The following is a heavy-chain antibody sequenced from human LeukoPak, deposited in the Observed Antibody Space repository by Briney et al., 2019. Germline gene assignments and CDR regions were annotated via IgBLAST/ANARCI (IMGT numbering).Heavy chain of an antibody. Sequence: GGSLRLSCAASGFTFSSFEMNWVRQAPGKGWEWISYISASGTLTHYADSVEGRFTISRDNAKNSLYLQMNSLRAEDTAVYYCARDGTPIHSSGWVYMDVWGKGTTVTISS. CDR2: ISASGTLT. J-gene: IGHJ6*04. V-gene: IGHV3-48*03. CDR1: GFTFSSFE. CDR3: ARDGTPIHSSGWVYMDV. D-gene: IGHD6-25*01.